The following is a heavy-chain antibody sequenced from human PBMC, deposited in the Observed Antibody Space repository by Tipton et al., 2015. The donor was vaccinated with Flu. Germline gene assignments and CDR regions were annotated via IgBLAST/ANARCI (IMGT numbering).Heavy chain of an antibody. V-gene: IGHV3-30*03. CDR3: ARTRGGYCSSSSCYADYFDY. CDR2: VSFDGYKE. Sequence: SLRLSCAASGFTFSQYGMHWVRQAPGKGLEWVAVVSFDGYKEYYADSVKGRFTISRDNSKNTMYLHMNSLRAEDTAVYYCARTRGGYCSSSSCYADYFDYWGQGTQVIVSS. J-gene: IGHJ4*02. D-gene: IGHD2-2*01. CDR1: GFTFSQYG.